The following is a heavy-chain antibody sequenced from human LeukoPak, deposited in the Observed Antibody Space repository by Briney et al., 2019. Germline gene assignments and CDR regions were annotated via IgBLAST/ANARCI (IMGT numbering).Heavy chain of an antibody. CDR3: AKDIAQGYTFGSIEQDY. CDR2: ISERGDGT. J-gene: IGHJ4*02. Sequence: GGSLRLSCAASGVAFSSYAMSWVRQAPGKGLEWVAAISERGDGTYYAGSMKGRFTISRDNAKNMVYLQINSLRAEDTAIYYCAKDIAQGYTFGSIEQDYWGQGTLVTVSS. V-gene: IGHV3-23*01. D-gene: IGHD5-18*01. CDR1: GVAFSSYA.